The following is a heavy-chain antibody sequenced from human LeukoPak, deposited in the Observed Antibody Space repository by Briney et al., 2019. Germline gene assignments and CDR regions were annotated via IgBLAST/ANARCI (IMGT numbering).Heavy chain of an antibody. CDR2: ISGSGGST. CDR1: GFTFSSYA. D-gene: IGHD6-13*01. CDR3: AKETTAIAAAGTEFDY. V-gene: IGHV3-23*01. J-gene: IGHJ4*02. Sequence: GGSLRLSCAASGFTFSSYAMSWVRQAPGKGLEWVSAISGSGGSTYYADSVKGRFTISRDNSKNTLYLQMNSLRAEDTAVCYCAKETTAIAAAGTEFDYWGQGTLVTVSS.